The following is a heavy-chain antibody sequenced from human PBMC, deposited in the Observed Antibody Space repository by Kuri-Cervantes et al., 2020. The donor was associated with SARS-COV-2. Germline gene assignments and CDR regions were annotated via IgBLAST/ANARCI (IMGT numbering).Heavy chain of an antibody. CDR1: GFTFSSYA. V-gene: IGHV3-23*03. Sequence: GESLKISCAASGFTFSSYAMSWVRQAPGKGLEWVSVIYSGGSSTYYADSVKGRFTISRDNSKNTLYLQMNSLRDEDTAVYYRAREAPCRIVGAICYGMDVWGQGTTVTVSS. CDR2: IYSGGSST. D-gene: IGHD1-26*01. J-gene: IGHJ6*02. CDR3: AREAPCRIVGAICYGMDV.